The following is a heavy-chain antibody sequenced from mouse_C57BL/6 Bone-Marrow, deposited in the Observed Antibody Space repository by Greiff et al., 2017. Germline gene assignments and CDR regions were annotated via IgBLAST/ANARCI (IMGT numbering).Heavy chain of an antibody. CDR1: GYTFTSYG. CDR3: ARDRYYGSSWFAY. D-gene: IGHD1-1*01. Sequence: QVQLQQSGAELARPGASVKLSCKASGYTFTSYGISWVKQRPGQGLEWIGEIDPSDSSTNYNHKFKGKSTLTVDQSSRPAYMQLRSLTSVGPAVYYCARDRYYGSSWFAYWGQGTLVTVSA. J-gene: IGHJ3*01. CDR2: IDPSDSST. V-gene: IGHV1-69*01.